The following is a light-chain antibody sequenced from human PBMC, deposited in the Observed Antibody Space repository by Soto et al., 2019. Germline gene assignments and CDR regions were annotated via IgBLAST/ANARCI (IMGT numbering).Light chain of an antibody. CDR1: QSISSY. CDR3: QQSYSTPLT. Sequence: GDRVTITCRASQSISSYLNWYQQKPGKAPKLLIYAASSLQSGVPSRFSGSGSGTDFTLTISSLQPEDFATYYCQQSYSTPLTFGGGTKVEIK. J-gene: IGKJ4*01. V-gene: IGKV1-39*01. CDR2: AAS.